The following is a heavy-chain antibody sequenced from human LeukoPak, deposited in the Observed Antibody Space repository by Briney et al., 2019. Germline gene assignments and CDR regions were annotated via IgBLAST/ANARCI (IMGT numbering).Heavy chain of an antibody. V-gene: IGHV1-2*02. Sequence: ASVKVSCKASGYTFTGYYMHWVRQAPGQGLEWMGWSNPNSGGTNYAQKFQGRVTMTRDTSISTAYMELSRLRSDDTAVYYCACYYDSSGWALDAFDIWGQGTMVTVSS. CDR2: SNPNSGGT. CDR1: GYTFTGYY. J-gene: IGHJ3*02. D-gene: IGHD3-22*01. CDR3: ACYYDSSGWALDAFDI.